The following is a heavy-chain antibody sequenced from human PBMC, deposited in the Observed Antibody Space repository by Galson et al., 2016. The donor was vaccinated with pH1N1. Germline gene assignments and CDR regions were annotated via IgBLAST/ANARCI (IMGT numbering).Heavy chain of an antibody. CDR1: NHTFTAYS. V-gene: IGHV1-18*01. CDR3: ARHRSGWSGALTYWYFDL. J-gene: IGHJ2*01. CDR2: ISAYNGDT. Sequence: SVKVSCKASNHTFTAYSIGWVRQAPGQGLEWMAWISAYNGDTKYAQKFQGGVTMTTDTSANTAYMELRGLRSDDTAVYYCARHRSGWSGALTYWYFDLWGRGTLVTVSS. D-gene: IGHD6-19*01.